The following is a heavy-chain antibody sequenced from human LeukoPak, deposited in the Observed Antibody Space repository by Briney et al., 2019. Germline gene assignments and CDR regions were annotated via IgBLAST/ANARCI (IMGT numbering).Heavy chain of an antibody. CDR3: ARGGVGANGFDY. CDR1: GFTFSSYD. V-gene: IGHV3-13*01. Sequence: GGPLRLSCAASGFTFSSYDMHWVRQATGKGLEWVSAIGTAGDTYYPGSVKGRFTISRENAKNSLYLQMNSLRAGDTAVYYCARGGVGANGFDYWGQGTLVTVSS. D-gene: IGHD1-26*01. CDR2: IGTAGDT. J-gene: IGHJ4*02.